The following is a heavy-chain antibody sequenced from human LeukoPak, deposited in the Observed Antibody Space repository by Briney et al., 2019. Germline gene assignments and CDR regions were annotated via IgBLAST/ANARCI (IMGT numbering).Heavy chain of an antibody. CDR2: ISSSGSTI. CDR1: GFTFSSYE. V-gene: IGHV3-48*03. Sequence: PGGSLRLSCAASGFTFSSYEMNWVRQAPGKGLEWVSYISSSGSTIYYADSVKGRFTISRDNAKNSLYLQMNSLRAEDTAVYYCAALRYFDWSWDDAFDIWGQGTMVTVSS. CDR3: AALRYFDWSWDDAFDI. J-gene: IGHJ3*02. D-gene: IGHD3-9*01.